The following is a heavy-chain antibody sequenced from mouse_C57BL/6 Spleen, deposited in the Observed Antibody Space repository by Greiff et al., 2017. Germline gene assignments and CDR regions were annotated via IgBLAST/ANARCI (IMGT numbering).Heavy chain of an antibody. D-gene: IGHD3-2*02. Sequence: ESGPGLVKPSQSLSLTCSVTGYSITSGYYWNWIRQFPGNKLEWMGYISYDGSNNYNPSLKNRISITRDTSKNQFFLKLNSVTTEDTATYYCARGAAQATNYAMDYWGQGTSVTVSS. J-gene: IGHJ4*01. V-gene: IGHV3-6*01. CDR1: GYSITSGYY. CDR3: ARGAAQATNYAMDY. CDR2: ISYDGSN.